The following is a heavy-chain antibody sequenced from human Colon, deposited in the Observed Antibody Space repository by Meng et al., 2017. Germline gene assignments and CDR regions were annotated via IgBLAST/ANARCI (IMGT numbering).Heavy chain of an antibody. CDR1: GGSINSADYY. V-gene: IGHV4-30-4*01. D-gene: IGHD2-2*01. CDR3: ARNPVIPDARTFDF. J-gene: IGHJ4*02. Sequence: QAHLRESGPGLVKPSQTLSRTCTISGGSINSADYYWNWIRQSPEKGLEWLGYIHSSGNTYYTPSLKSRLTMSLDTSKNQFSLRLTSVTAADTAVYYCARNPVIPDARTFDFWGQGALVTVSS. CDR2: IHSSGNT.